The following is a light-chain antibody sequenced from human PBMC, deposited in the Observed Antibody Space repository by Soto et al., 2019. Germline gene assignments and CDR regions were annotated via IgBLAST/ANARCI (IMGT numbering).Light chain of an antibody. CDR2: DVS. CDR1: SSDVGDYNY. Sequence: QSALTQPRSVSGSPGQSVTISCTGTSSDVGDYNYVSWYQQHPGKAPKLMIYDVSKRPSGVPDRFSGSKSGNTASLTISGLQAEDEADYYCCSYAGSYTFVIGGGTKLTVL. CDR3: CSYAGSYTFV. V-gene: IGLV2-11*01. J-gene: IGLJ2*01.